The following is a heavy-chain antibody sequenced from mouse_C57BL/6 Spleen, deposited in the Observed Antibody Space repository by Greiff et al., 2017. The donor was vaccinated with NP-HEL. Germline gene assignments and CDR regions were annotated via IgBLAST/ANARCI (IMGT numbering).Heavy chain of an antibody. Sequence: DVMLVESGGGLVKPGGSLKLSCAASGFTFSDYGMHWVRQAPEKGLEWVAYISSGSSTIYYADTVKGRFTISRDNAKNTLFLQMTSLRSEDTAMYYCEGSSSYYYAMDYWGQGTSVTVSS. V-gene: IGHV5-17*01. CDR2: ISSGSSTI. D-gene: IGHD1-1*01. CDR1: GFTFSDYG. CDR3: EGSSSYYYAMDY. J-gene: IGHJ4*01.